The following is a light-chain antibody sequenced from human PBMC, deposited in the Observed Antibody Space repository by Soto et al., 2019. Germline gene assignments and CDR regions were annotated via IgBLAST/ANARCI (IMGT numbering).Light chain of an antibody. V-gene: IGKV1-39*01. CDR2: AAS. CDR1: QSTSSY. Sequence: DIQMTQSPSSPSASVGDRVTITCRASQSTSSYLNWYQQKPGKAPKLLIYAASSLQSGVPSRFSGSGSGTDFTLTISSLQPEDFATYYCQQSYSTPPGFGGGTKVDIK. J-gene: IGKJ4*01. CDR3: QQSYSTPPG.